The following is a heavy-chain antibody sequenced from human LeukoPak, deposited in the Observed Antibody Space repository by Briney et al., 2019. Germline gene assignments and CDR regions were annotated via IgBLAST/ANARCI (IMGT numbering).Heavy chain of an antibody. CDR3: ARESGGPNYYGSGSYYNRGPPFDY. CDR2: ISAYNGNT. CDR1: GYTFTSYG. J-gene: IGHJ4*02. D-gene: IGHD3-10*01. Sequence: GASVKGSCKASGYTFTSYGISWVRQAPGQGLEWMGWISAYNGNTNYAQKLQGRVTMTTDTSTSTAYMELRSLRSDDTAVYYCARESGGPNYYGSGSYYNRGPPFDYWGQGTLVTVSS. V-gene: IGHV1-18*01.